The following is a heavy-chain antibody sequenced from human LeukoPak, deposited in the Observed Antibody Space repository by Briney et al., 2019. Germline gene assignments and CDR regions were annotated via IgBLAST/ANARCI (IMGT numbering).Heavy chain of an antibody. J-gene: IGHJ2*01. Sequence: GGPLILSCAASGFTFSRYGMHWVRQAPGKGLEWVAVISYDGSTEYYADSVKGRFTISRDNSKNTVYLQMNSLRVEDTAVYYCAKDYDSSGYYITADFDLWGRGTLVTVSS. V-gene: IGHV3-30*18. CDR3: AKDYDSSGYYITADFDL. D-gene: IGHD3-22*01. CDR2: ISYDGSTE. CDR1: GFTFSRYG.